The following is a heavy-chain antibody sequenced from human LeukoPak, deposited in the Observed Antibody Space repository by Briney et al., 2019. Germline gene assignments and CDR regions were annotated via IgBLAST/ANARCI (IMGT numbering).Heavy chain of an antibody. V-gene: IGHV3-23*05. CDR3: TKDSQGSYDGFWYGTYGMDV. CDR1: GFSFNTFA. J-gene: IGHJ6*02. CDR2: ISDYP. D-gene: IGHD3-16*01. Sequence: GGSLRLSCVASGFSFNTFALTWVRQAPGKGLEWVSSISDYPHYADSVRGRFTISRDNSRKTVFLQMNSLTPEDAATYYCTKDSQGSYDGFWYGTYGMDVWGQGTTVTVSS.